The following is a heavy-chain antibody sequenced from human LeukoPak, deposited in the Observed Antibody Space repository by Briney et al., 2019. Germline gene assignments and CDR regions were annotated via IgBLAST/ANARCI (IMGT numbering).Heavy chain of an antibody. D-gene: IGHD6-19*01. CDR1: GFAFSVYA. CDR3: AKPISGGLAVTADWFHP. Sequence: GGSLRLSCAASGFAFSVYAMSRLRQPPGKGLEWVSTINANSGTTSYAASVRGRFTISRDNSKNTLYLQLNTLRADDTATYYCAKPISGGLAVTADWFHPWGQGTLVVVSS. J-gene: IGHJ5*01. CDR2: INANSGTT. V-gene: IGHV3-23*01.